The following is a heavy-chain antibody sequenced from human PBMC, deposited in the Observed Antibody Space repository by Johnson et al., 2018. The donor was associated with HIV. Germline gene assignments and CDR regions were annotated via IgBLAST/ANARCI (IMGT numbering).Heavy chain of an antibody. D-gene: IGHD4-17*01. CDR1: GFTVSSNY. CDR2: IKKDGSEN. CDR3: ARDRFGDSDAFDI. J-gene: IGHJ3*02. V-gene: IGHV3-7*01. Sequence: VQLVESGGGLIQPGGSLRLSCAASGFTVSSNYMSWVRQAPGKGLEWVANIKKDGSENYYVASGTGRFTISRDNAKNSLYLQLNSLRADDTAVYFCARDRFGDSDAFDIWGQGTMVTVSS.